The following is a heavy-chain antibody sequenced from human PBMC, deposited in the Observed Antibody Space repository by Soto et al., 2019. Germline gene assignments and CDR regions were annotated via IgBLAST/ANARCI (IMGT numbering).Heavy chain of an antibody. CDR2: IIPIFGTA. Sequence: QVQLVQSGAEVKKPGSSVKVSCKASGGTFSSYAISWVRQAPGQGLEWMGGIIPIFGTANYAQKFQGRVTITADETPSTAYMELSSLRSEDTAVYYCASSCDSGWYVGVYNWFDPWGQGTLLTVSS. D-gene: IGHD6-19*01. V-gene: IGHV1-69*01. CDR3: ASSCDSGWYVGVYNWFDP. J-gene: IGHJ5*02. CDR1: GGTFSSYA.